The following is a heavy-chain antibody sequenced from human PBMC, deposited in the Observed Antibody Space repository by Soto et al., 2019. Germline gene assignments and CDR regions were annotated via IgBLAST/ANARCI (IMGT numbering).Heavy chain of an antibody. Sequence: GEPMKISCKGSGYSFTSYWIGWVRQMPGKGLEWMGIIYPGDSDTRYSPSFQGQVTISADKSISTAYLQWSSLKASDTAMYYCATRSHNSSSGTYYYYGMDVWGQGTTVTVSS. D-gene: IGHD6-6*01. CDR2: IYPGDSDT. J-gene: IGHJ6*02. CDR1: GYSFTSYW. CDR3: ATRSHNSSSGTYYYYGMDV. V-gene: IGHV5-51*01.